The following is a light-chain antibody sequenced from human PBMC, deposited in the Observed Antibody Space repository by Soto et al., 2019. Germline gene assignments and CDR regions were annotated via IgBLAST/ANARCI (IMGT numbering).Light chain of an antibody. CDR1: QGIRRD. CDR3: LQDFNFPRT. Sequence: AIQMTQSPSSLSASVGDTVTITCRASQGIRRDLSWYQQKPGEAPKLLIYSASDLQGAVPSRFRGSGSGTDFTLTISSLQPEDFAPYDCLQDFNFPRTFGQGTKVEV. CDR2: SAS. V-gene: IGKV1-6*01. J-gene: IGKJ1*01.